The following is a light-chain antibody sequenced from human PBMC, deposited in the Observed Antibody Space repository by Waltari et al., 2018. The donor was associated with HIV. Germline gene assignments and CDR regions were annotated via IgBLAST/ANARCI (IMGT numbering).Light chain of an antibody. CDR3: SSFTTSNSLL. Sequence: QSALTQPASVSGSPGQSITVSCTGTSSDVGAYTYVSWYQQTPGTAPKLVIYEVSNRPSVISYRFSGSKSGNTASLTISGLQTEDEGDYYCSSFTTSNSLLFGGGTKVTVL. V-gene: IGLV2-14*01. CDR1: SSDVGAYTY. J-gene: IGLJ2*01. CDR2: EVS.